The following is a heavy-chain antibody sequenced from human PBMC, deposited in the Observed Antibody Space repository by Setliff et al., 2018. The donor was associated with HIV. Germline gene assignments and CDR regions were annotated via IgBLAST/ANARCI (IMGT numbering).Heavy chain of an antibody. CDR2: IYTSGST. D-gene: IGHD2-8*01. Sequence: SETLSLTCTFSGDSISSGSYYCSWIRQPAGKGLVWSGRIYTSGSTNYNPSLKRRVTISVDTSKNHFSLRLSSVTAADTAAYYCARGRGDIVLLVYTYPPDSWGQGKLVTVSS. CDR3: ARGRGDIVLLVYTYPPDS. V-gene: IGHV4-61*02. CDR1: GDSISSGSYY. J-gene: IGHJ4*02.